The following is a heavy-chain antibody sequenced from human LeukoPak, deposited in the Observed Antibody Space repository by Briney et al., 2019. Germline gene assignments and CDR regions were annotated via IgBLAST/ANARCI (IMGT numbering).Heavy chain of an antibody. CDR1: GFTFSSYA. Sequence: GGSLRLSCAASGFTFSSYAMSWVRQAPGKGLEWVSAIGGSDGSTYYADSVKGRFTISRDNSKDTLYLQMNSLRAEDTAVYYCAKRDSSGFYPYYFDYWGQGTLVTVSS. J-gene: IGHJ4*02. D-gene: IGHD3-22*01. CDR2: IGGSDGST. CDR3: AKRDSSGFYPYYFDY. V-gene: IGHV3-23*01.